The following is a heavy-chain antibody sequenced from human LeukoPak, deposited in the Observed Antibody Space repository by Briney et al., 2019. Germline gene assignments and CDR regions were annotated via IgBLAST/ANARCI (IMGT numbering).Heavy chain of an antibody. CDR3: ARSTVTTP. D-gene: IGHD4-17*01. V-gene: IGHV3-48*01. CDR1: GFTFRDYA. Sequence: PGGSLRLSCTTSGFTFRDYAMSWFRQAPGKGLEWVSYISSSSSTIYYADSVKGRFTISRDNAKNSLYLQMNSLRAEDTAVYYCARSTVTTPWGQGTLVTVSS. J-gene: IGHJ5*02. CDR2: ISSSSSTI.